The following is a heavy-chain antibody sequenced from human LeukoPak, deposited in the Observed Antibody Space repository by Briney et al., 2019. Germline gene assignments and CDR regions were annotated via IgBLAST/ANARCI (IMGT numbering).Heavy chain of an antibody. CDR3: ARSYGMDV. Sequence: GGSLRLSCAASGFIFSSYEMNWVRQAPGKGLEWVATISTGGGSKWYADSLKGRFTISRDNAKSTLYLQMNSLRAEDTGVYYCARSYGMDVWGQGTTVTVSS. CDR2: ISTGGGSK. CDR1: GFIFSSYE. J-gene: IGHJ6*02. V-gene: IGHV3-48*03.